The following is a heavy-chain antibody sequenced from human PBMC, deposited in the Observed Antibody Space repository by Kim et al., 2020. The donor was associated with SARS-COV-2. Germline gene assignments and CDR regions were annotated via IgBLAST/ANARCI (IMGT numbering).Heavy chain of an antibody. J-gene: IGHJ5*02. Sequence: SETLSLTCTVSGGSISSSSYYWGWIRQPPGKGLEWIGSIYYSGSTYYNPSLKSRVTISVDTSKNQFSLKLSSVTAADTAVYYCARRNYYDSSGYYGPWGQGTLVTVSS. CDR3: ARRNYYDSSGYYGP. CDR1: GGSISSSSYY. V-gene: IGHV4-39*01. D-gene: IGHD3-22*01. CDR2: IYYSGST.